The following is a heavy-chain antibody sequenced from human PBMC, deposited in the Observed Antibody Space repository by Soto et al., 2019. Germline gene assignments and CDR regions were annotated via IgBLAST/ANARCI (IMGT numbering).Heavy chain of an antibody. CDR2: IFYLGSS. CDR3: ARVTGTSYDVWSCSAPDYGMDV. Sequence: SETLSLTCTVSGDSIISSDFYWGWVRQPPGKGLEWIGSIFYLGSSYYNPSLKSRVTISVDTSKNQFSLKLSSVTAADTAVYYCARVTGTSYDVWSCSAPDYGMDVWGQGPTGTV. CDR1: GDSIISSDFY. D-gene: IGHD3-3*01. J-gene: IGHJ6*02. V-gene: IGHV4-39*07.